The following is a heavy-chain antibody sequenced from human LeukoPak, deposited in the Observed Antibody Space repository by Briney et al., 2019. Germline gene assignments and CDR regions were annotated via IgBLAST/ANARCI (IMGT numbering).Heavy chain of an antibody. CDR2: ISSSSSYI. Sequence: GGSLRLSCAASGFTFSSYSMNWVRQAPGKGLEWVSSISSSSSYIYYADSVKGRFTISRDNAKNSLYLQMNSLRAEDTAVYYCAKAPGPYSGSYWGYFDYWGQGTLVTVSS. CDR3: AKAPGPYSGSYWGYFDY. D-gene: IGHD1-26*01. J-gene: IGHJ4*02. V-gene: IGHV3-21*01. CDR1: GFTFSSYS.